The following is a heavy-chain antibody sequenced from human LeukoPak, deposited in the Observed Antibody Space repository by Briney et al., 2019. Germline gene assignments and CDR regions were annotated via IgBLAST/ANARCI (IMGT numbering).Heavy chain of an antibody. J-gene: IGHJ4*02. CDR1: GFTFSSSG. CDR2: ISYDGSNK. Sequence: GGSLRLSCAASGFTFSSSGMHWVRQAPGRGLEWVAVISYDGSNKYYADSVKGRFTFSRDNSKNTLYLQMNSLRAEDTAVYYCAKEYCSNSVCHSLDYWGQGTLVTVSS. CDR3: AKEYCSNSVCHSLDY. D-gene: IGHD2-8*01. V-gene: IGHV3-30*18.